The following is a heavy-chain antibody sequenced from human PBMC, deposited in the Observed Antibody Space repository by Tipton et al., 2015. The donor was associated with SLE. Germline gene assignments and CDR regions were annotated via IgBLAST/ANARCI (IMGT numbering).Heavy chain of an antibody. V-gene: IGHV4-59*08. Sequence: TLSLTCSVSGESISTFYWSWIRQPPGKGLEWIGYTSYSASTSYNPSLKSRVTISKDKSKNQFSLKVGSVTAADTAVYYCARQDFYDTSSYYDYGGQGTLVTVSS. J-gene: IGHJ4*02. CDR1: GESISTFY. D-gene: IGHD3-22*01. CDR2: TSYSAST. CDR3: ARQDFYDTSSYYDY.